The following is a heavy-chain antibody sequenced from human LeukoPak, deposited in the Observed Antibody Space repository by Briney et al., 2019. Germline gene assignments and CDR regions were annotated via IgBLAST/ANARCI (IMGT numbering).Heavy chain of an antibody. V-gene: IGHV1-46*01. CDR1: GYTFTSYY. D-gene: IGHD5-18*01. J-gene: IGHJ4*02. CDR2: INPSGGST. CDR3: ARDLGVNSYGPDFDY. Sequence: ASVKVSYKASGYTFTSYYMHWVRQAPGQGLEWMGIINPSGGSTSYAQKFQGRVTMTRDTSTSTVYMELSSLRSEDTAVYYCARDLGVNSYGPDFDYWGQGTLVTVSS.